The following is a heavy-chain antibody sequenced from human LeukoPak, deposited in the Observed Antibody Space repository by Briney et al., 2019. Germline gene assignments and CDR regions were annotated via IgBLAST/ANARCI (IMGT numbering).Heavy chain of an antibody. CDR3: ATGGHVRVYDSSAYYGHY. D-gene: IGHD3-22*01. J-gene: IGHJ4*02. CDR1: GYTFTNNF. V-gene: IGHV1-46*01. CDR2: INPSGDNT. Sequence: ASVKVSCKASGYTFTNNFMHWVRQAPGQGLEWMGIINPSGDNTWYAQKFQGRVTMTRDMATSTDYMEVSSLRSEDTAVYYCATGGHVRVYDSSAYYGHYWGQGTLVTVSS.